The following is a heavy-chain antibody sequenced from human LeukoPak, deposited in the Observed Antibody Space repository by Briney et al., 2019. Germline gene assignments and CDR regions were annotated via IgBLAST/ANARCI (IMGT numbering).Heavy chain of an antibody. Sequence: SGGSLRLSCAASGLTVSSSYMSWVRQAPGKGLEWVSAISGSGGSTYYADSVKGRFTISRDNSKNTLYLQMNSLRAEDTAVYYCAKEAPSMIVVVTGFDYWGQGTLVTVSS. CDR2: ISGSGGST. J-gene: IGHJ4*02. V-gene: IGHV3-23*01. D-gene: IGHD3-22*01. CDR3: AKEAPSMIVVVTGFDY. CDR1: GLTVSSSY.